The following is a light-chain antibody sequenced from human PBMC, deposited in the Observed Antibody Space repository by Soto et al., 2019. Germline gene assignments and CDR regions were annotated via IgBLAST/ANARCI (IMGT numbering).Light chain of an antibody. CDR3: QQSGNLPLT. V-gene: IGKV1-33*01. J-gene: IGKJ4*01. Sequence: DIQMTQSPSSLSASVGDKVTITCQASQDINNYLNWYQQKPGKAPKLLIFDASNLEAGVPSRFSGSGSGTDFTFAISSLQPEDIATYYCQQSGNLPLTFGGGTKVQI. CDR1: QDINNY. CDR2: DAS.